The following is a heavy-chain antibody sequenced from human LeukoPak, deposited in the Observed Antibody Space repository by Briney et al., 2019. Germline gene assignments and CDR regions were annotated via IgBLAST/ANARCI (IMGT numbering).Heavy chain of an antibody. D-gene: IGHD3-9*01. CDR1: GFTFSSYG. CDR3: AKDQYYDILTGLSEHDY. Sequence: GGSLRLSCAASGFTFSSYGMSWVRQAPGKGLEWVSAISGSGGSTYYADSVKGRFTISRDNSKNTLYLQMNSLRAEDTAVYYCAKDQYYDILTGLSEHDYWGQGTLVTVSS. V-gene: IGHV3-23*01. J-gene: IGHJ4*02. CDR2: ISGSGGST.